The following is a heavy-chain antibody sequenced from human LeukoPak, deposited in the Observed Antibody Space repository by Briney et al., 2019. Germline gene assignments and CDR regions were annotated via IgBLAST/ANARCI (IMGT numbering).Heavy chain of an antibody. V-gene: IGHV1-18*01. CDR3: ARMDRKYDILTGFYYYGMDV. Sequence: ASVKVSCKASGYTFTSYGISWVRQAPGQGLEWMGWISAYNGNTNYAQKLQGRVTVTTDTSTSTAYMELRSLRSDDTAVYYCARMDRKYDILTGFYYYGMDVWGQGTTVTVSS. D-gene: IGHD3-9*01. J-gene: IGHJ6*02. CDR1: GYTFTSYG. CDR2: ISAYNGNT.